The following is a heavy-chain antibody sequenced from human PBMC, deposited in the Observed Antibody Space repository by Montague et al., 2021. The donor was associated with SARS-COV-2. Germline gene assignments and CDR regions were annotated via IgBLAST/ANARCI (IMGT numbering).Heavy chain of an antibody. V-gene: IGHV4-39*01. CDR3: ARHTLGYCSSTSCYVG. Sequence: SETLSLTCTVSGGSISSSSYYWGWIRQPPGKGLEWIGCIYYSGSTYYNPSLKSRVTISVDTSKNQFSLKLSSVTAADTAVYYCARHTLGYCSSTSCYVGWGQGTLVTVSS. CDR2: IYYSGST. J-gene: IGHJ4*02. D-gene: IGHD2-2*01. CDR1: GGSISSSSYY.